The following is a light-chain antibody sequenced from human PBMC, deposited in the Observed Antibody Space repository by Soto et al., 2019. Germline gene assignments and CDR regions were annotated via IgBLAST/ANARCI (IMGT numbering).Light chain of an antibody. CDR2: KAS. Sequence: DIQMTQSPSTLSASVGDRVTITCRASQSISSWLAWYQQKPGKAPKLLIYKASSLESVVPSRFSGSGFGTEFTLTISSRQPDDFATYYCQQYNMYWTFGQGTKVEIK. CDR3: QQYNMYWT. J-gene: IGKJ1*01. CDR1: QSISSW. V-gene: IGKV1-5*03.